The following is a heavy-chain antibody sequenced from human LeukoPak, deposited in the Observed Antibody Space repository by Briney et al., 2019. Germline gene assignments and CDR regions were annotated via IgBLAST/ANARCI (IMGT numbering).Heavy chain of an antibody. V-gene: IGHV4-4*07. CDR2: FYTSGNT. CDR1: GGSISNYY. Sequence: SETLSLTCTVSGGSISNYYWSWVRQPAGKGLEWIGRFYTSGNTNYNPSLKSRVAMSVDTSKNQFSLKLSSVTAADTAVYYCARVGYGDLDYWGQGTLVTVSS. J-gene: IGHJ4*02. D-gene: IGHD5-12*01. CDR3: ARVGYGDLDY.